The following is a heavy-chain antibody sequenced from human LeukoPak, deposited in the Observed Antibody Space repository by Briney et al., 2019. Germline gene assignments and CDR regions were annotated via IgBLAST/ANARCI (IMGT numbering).Heavy chain of an antibody. CDR3: ARGFWSGYYNSNWFDP. Sequence: PSETLSLTCTISGGSVSSGGYYWSWIRQSPGKGLEWIGYIYHSGSTNYNPSLKSRVTISVDRFKNHFSLKLKSVTAADTAVYYCARGFWSGYYNSNWFDPWGQGTLVTVPS. CDR2: IYHSGST. V-gene: IGHV4-30-2*06. D-gene: IGHD3-3*01. CDR1: GGSVSSGGYY. J-gene: IGHJ5*02.